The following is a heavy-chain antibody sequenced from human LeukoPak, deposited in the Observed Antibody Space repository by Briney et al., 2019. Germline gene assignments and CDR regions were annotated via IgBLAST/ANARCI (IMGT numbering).Heavy chain of an antibody. Sequence: GGSLRLSCRASGFTLGDYAMSWVRQAPGKVLEWVGFIRSKAYDGATDYAASVKGRFTISRDDSKSIAYLQMNSLKTEDTAVYYCTRGTWSGSHWGQGTLVIVSS. V-gene: IGHV3-49*04. CDR3: TRGTWSGSH. CDR1: GFTLGDYA. D-gene: IGHD3-3*01. J-gene: IGHJ4*02. CDR2: IRSKAYDGAT.